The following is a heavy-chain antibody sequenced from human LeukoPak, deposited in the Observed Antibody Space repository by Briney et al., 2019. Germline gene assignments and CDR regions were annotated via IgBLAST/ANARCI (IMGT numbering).Heavy chain of an antibody. J-gene: IGHJ4*02. V-gene: IGHV4-30-4*01. CDR1: GGSISSGDYY. Sequence: ASQTLSLTCTVSGGSISSGDYYWSWIRQPPGKGLEWIGYIYYSGSTYYNPSLKSRVTISVDTSKNQFSLKLSSVTAADTAAYYSARATMVRENHYWGQGTLVTVP. CDR3: ARATMVRENHY. CDR2: IYYSGST. D-gene: IGHD3-10*01.